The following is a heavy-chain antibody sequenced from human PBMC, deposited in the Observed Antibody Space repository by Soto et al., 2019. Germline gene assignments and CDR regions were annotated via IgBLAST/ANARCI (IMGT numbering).Heavy chain of an antibody. CDR3: AKSGAPRLYYYYGMDV. CDR1: GFTFSSYG. CDR2: ISYDGGSK. D-gene: IGHD3-10*01. Sequence: HPGGSLRLSCAASGFTFSSYGMHWVRQAPGKGLEWVAVISYDGGSKYYADSVKGRFTISRDNSKNTLYLQMNSLRAEDTAVYYCAKSGAPRLYYYYGMDVWGQGTTVTVSS. J-gene: IGHJ6*02. V-gene: IGHV3-30*18.